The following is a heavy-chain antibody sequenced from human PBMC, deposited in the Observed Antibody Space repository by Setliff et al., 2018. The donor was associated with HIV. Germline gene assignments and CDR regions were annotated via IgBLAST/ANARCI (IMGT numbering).Heavy chain of an antibody. V-gene: IGHV1-2*02. CDR1: GYTFSDYY. D-gene: IGHD5-18*01. Sequence: ASVKVSCKTSGYTFSDYYMHWVRQAPGQGLEWMGWINPKSGDTKYAQKFQGRVTMTRDTSISTVYMELSRLRSDDTAVYYCARTRGYSYGTLAGFDYWGRGSLVTVSS. CDR3: ARTRGYSYGTLAGFDY. J-gene: IGHJ4*01. CDR2: INPKSGDT.